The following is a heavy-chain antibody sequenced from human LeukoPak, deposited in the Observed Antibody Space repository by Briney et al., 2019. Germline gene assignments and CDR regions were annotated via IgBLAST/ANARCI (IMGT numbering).Heavy chain of an antibody. Sequence: PSETLSLTCTVSGGSISSYYWSWIRQPPGKGLEWIGYIYYSGSTNYNPSLKSRVTISVDTSKNQFSLKLSSVTAADTAVYYCARHQTSDRGYSGSYKPFDYWGQGTLVTVSS. V-gene: IGHV4-59*08. D-gene: IGHD1-26*01. CDR3: ARHQTSDRGYSGSYKPFDY. J-gene: IGHJ4*02. CDR1: GGSISSYY. CDR2: IYYSGST.